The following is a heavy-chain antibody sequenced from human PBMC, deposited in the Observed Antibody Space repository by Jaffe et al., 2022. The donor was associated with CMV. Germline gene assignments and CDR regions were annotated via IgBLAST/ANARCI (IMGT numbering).Heavy chain of an antibody. CDR3: ARASSGWNPVGYYYYYYMDV. CDR2: IYYSGST. CDR1: GGSISSYY. V-gene: IGHV4-59*01. J-gene: IGHJ6*03. D-gene: IGHD6-19*01. Sequence: QVQLQESGPGLVKPSETLSLTCTVSGGSISSYYWSWIRQPPGKGLEWIGYIYYSGSTNYNPSLKSRVTISVDTSKNQFSLKLSSVTAADTAVYYCARASSGWNPVGYYYYYYMDVWGKGTTVTVSS.